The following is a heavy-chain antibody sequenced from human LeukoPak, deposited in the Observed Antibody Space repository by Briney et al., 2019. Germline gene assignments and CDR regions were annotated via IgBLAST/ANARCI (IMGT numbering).Heavy chain of an antibody. CDR2: PSGSGDST. D-gene: IGHD4-23*01. CDR3: ARPDYGGDFYYFDY. Sequence: PGGSLRLSCAASGFTFSSYWMHWVRQAPGKGLEWVSTPSGSGDSTYYADSVKGRFTISRDNSKNTLYLQMNSLRAEDTAVYHCARPDYGGDFYYFDYWGQGTLVTVSS. J-gene: IGHJ4*02. V-gene: IGHV3-23*01. CDR1: GFTFSSYW.